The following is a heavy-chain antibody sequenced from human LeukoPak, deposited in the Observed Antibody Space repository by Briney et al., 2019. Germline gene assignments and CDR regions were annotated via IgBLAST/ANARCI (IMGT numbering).Heavy chain of an antibody. Sequence: ASVKVSCKASGHTFTSYYMHWVRQAPGQGLEWMGLINPSGGSTSYAQKFQGRVTMTRDTSTSTVYMELSSLRSEDTAVYYCARDGGYCSSTSCYAFDIWGQGTMVTVSS. CDR3: ARDGGYCSSTSCYAFDI. CDR1: GHTFTSYY. D-gene: IGHD2-2*01. J-gene: IGHJ3*02. CDR2: INPSGGST. V-gene: IGHV1-46*01.